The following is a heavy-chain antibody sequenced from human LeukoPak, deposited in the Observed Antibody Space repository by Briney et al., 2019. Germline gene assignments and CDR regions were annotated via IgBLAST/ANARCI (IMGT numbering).Heavy chain of an antibody. CDR2: INAGNGNT. CDR1: GYTFTSYA. V-gene: IGHV1-3*01. CDR3: ARDDHLSLWAFDY. Sequence: ASMKVSCKASGYTFTSYAMHWVRQAPGQRLEWMGWINAGNGNTKYSQKFQGRVTITRDTSASTAYMELSSLRSEDTAVYYCARDDHLSLWAFDYWGQGTLVTVSS. J-gene: IGHJ4*02. D-gene: IGHD2-21*01.